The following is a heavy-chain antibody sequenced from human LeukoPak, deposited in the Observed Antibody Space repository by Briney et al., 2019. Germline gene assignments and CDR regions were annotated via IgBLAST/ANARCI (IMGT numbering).Heavy chain of an antibody. CDR2: IRSKVYGGTT. V-gene: IGHV3-49*03. J-gene: IGHJ5*02. CDR1: GFTFGDYA. CDR3: TREGLKAAVGLWFDP. Sequence: GGSLRLSCTASGFTFGDYAMSWFRQAPGKGLQWVGFIRSKVYGGTTEYAASVKGRFTISRDDSKSIAYLQMNSLKTEDTAVYYCTREGLKAAVGLWFDPWGQGTVVTVSS. D-gene: IGHD6-13*01.